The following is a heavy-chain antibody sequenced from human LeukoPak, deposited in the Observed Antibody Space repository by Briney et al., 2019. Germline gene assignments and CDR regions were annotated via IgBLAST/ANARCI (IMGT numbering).Heavy chain of an antibody. Sequence: GGSLRLSCAASGFTFSSYAMHWVRQAPGKGLEWVAVISYDGSNKYYADSVKGRFTISRDNSKNTLYLQMNSLRAEDTAVYYCAYSVGRATVTYYFDYWGQGTLVTVSS. CDR2: ISYDGSNK. CDR3: AYSVGRATVTYYFDY. D-gene: IGHD4-17*01. CDR1: GFTFSSYA. J-gene: IGHJ4*02. V-gene: IGHV3-30-3*01.